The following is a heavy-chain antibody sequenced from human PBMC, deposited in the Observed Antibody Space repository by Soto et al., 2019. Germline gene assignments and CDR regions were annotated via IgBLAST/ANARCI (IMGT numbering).Heavy chain of an antibody. CDR1: GGTFSSYT. V-gene: IGHV1-69*08. J-gene: IGHJ4*02. D-gene: IGHD3-10*01. CDR2: IIPILGIA. CDR3: AREGPMVRGVMGFDY. Sequence: QVQLVQSGAEVKKPGSSVKVSCKASGGTFSSYTISWVRQAPGQGLEWMGRIIPILGIANYAQKFQGRVTINADKSTSTAYMELSSLRSEDTAVYYCAREGPMVRGVMGFDYWGQGTLVTVAS.